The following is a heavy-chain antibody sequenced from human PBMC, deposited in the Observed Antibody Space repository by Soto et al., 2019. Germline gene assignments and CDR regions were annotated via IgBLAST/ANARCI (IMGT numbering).Heavy chain of an antibody. CDR2: IVFSGNT. V-gene: IGHV4-31*01. D-gene: IGHD6-13*01. J-gene: IGHJ3*02. CDR3: ARAGRIIAAAGTGIDAFDI. CDR1: AGSTLNGGHY. Sequence: SLTCTVSAGSTLNGGHYWTCIRQHPGKGLEWIGRIVFSGNTHYNTDLKSLLTFSLDTAKNQFSLKLTSVTAADTAVYYCARAGRIIAAAGTGIDAFDIWGQGTMVTVSS.